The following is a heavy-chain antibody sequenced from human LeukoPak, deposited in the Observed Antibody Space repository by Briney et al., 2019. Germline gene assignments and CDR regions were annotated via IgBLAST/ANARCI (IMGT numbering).Heavy chain of an antibody. CDR1: EFTFSNYW. D-gene: IGHD2-15*01. CDR2: IKQDGGET. CDR3: AGEDRSCYYH. Sequence: GGSLRLSCVASEFTFSNYWMAWLRQAPGKGLEWVASIKQDGGETFYVDSVRGRFSISRDNAKNSLYLQMNSLRPDDTAVYYCAGEDRSCYYHWGQGTLVTVSS. V-gene: IGHV3-7*03. J-gene: IGHJ4*02.